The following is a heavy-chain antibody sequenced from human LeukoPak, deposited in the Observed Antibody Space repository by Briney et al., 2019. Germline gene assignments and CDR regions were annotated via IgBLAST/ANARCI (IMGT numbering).Heavy chain of an antibody. CDR1: GFTFSSYA. Sequence: GSLRLSCAASGFTFSSYAMHWVRQAPGKGLEWVAVISYDGSNKYYADSVKGRFTISRDNSKNTLYLQMNSLRAEDTAVYYCARDQDFWGYFDYWGQGTLVTVSS. D-gene: IGHD3-3*01. CDR3: ARDQDFWGYFDY. J-gene: IGHJ4*02. V-gene: IGHV3-30-3*01. CDR2: ISYDGSNK.